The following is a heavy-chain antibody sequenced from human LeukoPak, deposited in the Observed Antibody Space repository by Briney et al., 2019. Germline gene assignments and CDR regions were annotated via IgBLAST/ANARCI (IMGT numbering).Heavy chain of an antibody. V-gene: IGHV6-1*01. J-gene: IGHJ4*02. Sequence: SQTLSLTCAISGDSVSGNSAVAWNWLRQSPSRGLEWLGRTYYRSKWNNDYAMSVKSRITINPDTSKDQFSLHLNSVTPEDTAVYYCARGRNSGFDYWGQGTLVTVSS. CDR1: GDSVSGNSAVA. D-gene: IGHD2/OR15-2a*01. CDR3: ARGRNSGFDY. CDR2: TYYRSKWNN.